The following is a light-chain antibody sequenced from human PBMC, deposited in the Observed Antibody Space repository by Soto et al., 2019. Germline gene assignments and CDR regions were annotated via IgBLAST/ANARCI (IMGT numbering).Light chain of an antibody. CDR2: GAF. Sequence: EIVLTQSPGTLSLSPGERATLSCRASQSVSSTYLAWYQQKPGQAPRLLFYGAFTRATAIPDRFSGSGSGKDFTLTISRLETEDFAVYYCQHYGSLVLTFGGGTKVEIK. J-gene: IGKJ4*01. CDR3: QHYGSLVLT. V-gene: IGKV3-20*01. CDR1: QSVSSTY.